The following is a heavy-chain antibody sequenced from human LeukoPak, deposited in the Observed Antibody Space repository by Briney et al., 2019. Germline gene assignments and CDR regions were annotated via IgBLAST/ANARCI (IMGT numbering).Heavy chain of an antibody. CDR1: GFTFSIHW. V-gene: IGHV3-74*01. Sequence: PGGSLRLSCAASGFTFSIHWMHWVRQVPGKGLVWVSRVNGDGGSTTYTDSVKGRFTISRDNAKNTLYLQMNSLRAEDTAVYYCARERAAASLDFWGQGTLVTVSS. J-gene: IGHJ4*02. CDR3: ARERAAASLDF. CDR2: VNGDGGST. D-gene: IGHD2-2*01.